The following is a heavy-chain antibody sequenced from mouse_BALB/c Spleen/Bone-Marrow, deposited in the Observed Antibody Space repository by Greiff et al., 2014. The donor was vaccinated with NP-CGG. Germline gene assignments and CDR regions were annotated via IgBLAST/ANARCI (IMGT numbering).Heavy chain of an antibody. V-gene: IGHV1-54*03. CDR1: GYAFTNYS. Sequence: QVHVKQSGAELVRPGTSVKVSCKASGYAFTNYSIEWVKQRPGQGLEWIGVINPGSGGTNYNEKFKGKATLTADKSSSTAYMQLSSLTSDDSAVYFCARRDGNYAWFAYWGQGTLVTVSA. CDR2: INPGSGGT. D-gene: IGHD2-1*01. J-gene: IGHJ3*01. CDR3: ARRDGNYAWFAY.